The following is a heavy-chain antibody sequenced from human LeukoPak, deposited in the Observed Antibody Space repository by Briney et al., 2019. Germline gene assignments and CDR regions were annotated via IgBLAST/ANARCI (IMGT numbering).Heavy chain of an antibody. V-gene: IGHV4-38-2*02. Sequence: SETLSLTCDVSGYSLNNNYYWGWIRQSPGKGLEWIGSIDRRGSTSYNPSLKSRVTISVDTSKNQFSLKMTSVTAADTAVYYCARDGYYYVPGSHPDNYYYGMDVWGKGTTVTVSS. CDR3: ARDGYYYVPGSHPDNYYYGMDV. D-gene: IGHD3-10*01. J-gene: IGHJ6*04. CDR2: IDRRGST. CDR1: GYSLNNNYY.